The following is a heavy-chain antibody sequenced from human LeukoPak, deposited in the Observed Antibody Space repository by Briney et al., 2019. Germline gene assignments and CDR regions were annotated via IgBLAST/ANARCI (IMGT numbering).Heavy chain of an antibody. D-gene: IGHD3-22*01. CDR1: GYTFTSYY. J-gene: IGHJ5*02. CDR2: INPSGGST. Sequence: ASVKVSCKASGYTFTSYYMHWVRQAPGQGLEWMGIINPSGGSTSYAQKFQGRVTMTRDTSTSTVYMELSSLRSEDTAVYYCARENENYYDSSGDGHWFDPWGQGTLVTVSS. CDR3: ARENENYYDSSGDGHWFDP. V-gene: IGHV1-46*01.